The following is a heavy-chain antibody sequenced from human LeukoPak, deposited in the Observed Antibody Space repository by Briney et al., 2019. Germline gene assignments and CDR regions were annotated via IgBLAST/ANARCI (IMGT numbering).Heavy chain of an antibody. CDR2: IYPGDSDT. CDR1: GYSFTSYW. D-gene: IGHD3-22*01. CDR3: ARHGLYDTSGHYPDY. Sequence: NPGESLKISCKGSGYSFTSYWIGWVRQRPGKGLEWMGIIYPGDSDTRYSPSFQGQVTISADKSISTAYLQWSSLKASDTAMYYCARHGLYDTSGHYPDYWGQGTLVTVSS. J-gene: IGHJ4*02. V-gene: IGHV5-51*01.